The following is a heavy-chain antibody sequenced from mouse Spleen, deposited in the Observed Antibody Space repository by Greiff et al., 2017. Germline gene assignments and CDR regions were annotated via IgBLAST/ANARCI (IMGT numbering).Heavy chain of an antibody. CDR2: ISSGSSTI. D-gene: IGHD1-1*01. CDR1: GFTFSDYG. J-gene: IGHJ3*01. V-gene: IGHV5-17*01. Sequence: EVMLVESGGGLVKPGGSLKLSCAASGFTFSDYGMHWVRQAPEKGLEWVAYISSGSSTIYYADTVKGRFTISRDNAKNTLFLQMTSLRSEDTAMYYCARPGYYDDGSPFAYWGQGTLVTVSA. CDR3: ARPGYYDDGSPFAY.